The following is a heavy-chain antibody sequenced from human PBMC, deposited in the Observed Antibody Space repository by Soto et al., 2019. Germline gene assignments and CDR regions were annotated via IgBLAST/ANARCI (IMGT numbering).Heavy chain of an antibody. J-gene: IGHJ6*03. V-gene: IGHV3-23*01. Sequence: GGSLRLSCAASGFTFSSYAMSWVRQAPGKGLEWVSAISGSGGSTYYADSVKGRFTISRDNSKNTPYLKMNSLRAEDTAVYYCEKDSNTGYCSGGSCYRMLPYYYYMDVWGKGTTVTVSS. CDR1: GFTFSSYA. CDR2: ISGSGGST. CDR3: EKDSNTGYCSGGSCYRMLPYYYYMDV. D-gene: IGHD2-15*01.